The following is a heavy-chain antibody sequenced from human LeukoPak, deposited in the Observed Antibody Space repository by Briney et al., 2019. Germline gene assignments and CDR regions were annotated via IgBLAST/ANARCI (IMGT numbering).Heavy chain of an antibody. CDR3: AKRGTVTTDYFDY. Sequence: PGGSLRLSCAASGFTFSSYAMSWVRQAPGKGLEWVSAISGSGGSTYYADSVKGRFTISRDNSKNTLFLQMNSLRAEDTAVYYCAKRGTVTTDYFDYWGQGTLVTVSS. J-gene: IGHJ4*02. CDR1: GFTFSSYA. D-gene: IGHD4-11*01. CDR2: ISGSGGST. V-gene: IGHV3-23*01.